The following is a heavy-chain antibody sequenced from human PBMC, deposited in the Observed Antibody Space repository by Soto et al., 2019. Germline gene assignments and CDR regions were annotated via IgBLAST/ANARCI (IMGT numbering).Heavy chain of an antibody. Sequence: GSLRLSCAASGFTFSSYAMSWVRQAPGKGLEWVSAISGSGGSTYYADSVKGRFTISRDNSKNTLYLQMNSLRAEDTAVYYCAKYTLFYDILTGYRQPDYYYYGMDVWGQGTTVTVSS. CDR1: GFTFSSYA. D-gene: IGHD3-9*01. CDR2: ISGSGGST. V-gene: IGHV3-23*01. CDR3: AKYTLFYDILTGYRQPDYYYYGMDV. J-gene: IGHJ6*02.